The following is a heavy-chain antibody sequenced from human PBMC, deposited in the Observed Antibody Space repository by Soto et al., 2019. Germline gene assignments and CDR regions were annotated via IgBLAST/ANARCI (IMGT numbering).Heavy chain of an antibody. D-gene: IGHD1-1*01. CDR2: ISGSGGST. V-gene: IGHV3-23*01. Sequence: GGSLRLSCAASGFTFSSYAVSWVRQAPGKGLEWVSAISGSGGSTYYADSVKGRFTISRDNSKNTLYLQMNSLRAEDTAVYYCATKRGTHLQDNWFDPWGQGTLVTVSS. J-gene: IGHJ5*02. CDR1: GFTFSSYA. CDR3: ATKRGTHLQDNWFDP.